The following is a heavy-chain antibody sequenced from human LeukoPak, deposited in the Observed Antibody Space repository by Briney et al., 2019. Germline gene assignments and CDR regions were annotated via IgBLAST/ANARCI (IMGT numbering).Heavy chain of an antibody. CDR3: AKASYSSSWYGYFDY. CDR2: ISWNSGSI. Sequence: SLRLSCAASGFTFDDYAMHWVRQAPGKGLEWVSGISWNSGSIGYADSVKGRFTISRDNAKNSLYLQMNSLRAEDTALYYCAKASYSSSWYGYFDYWGQGTLVTVSS. J-gene: IGHJ4*02. V-gene: IGHV3-9*01. CDR1: GFTFDDYA. D-gene: IGHD6-13*01.